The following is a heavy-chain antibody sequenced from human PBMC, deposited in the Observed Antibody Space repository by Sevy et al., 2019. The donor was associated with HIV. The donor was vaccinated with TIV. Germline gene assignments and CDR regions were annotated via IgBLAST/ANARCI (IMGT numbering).Heavy chain of an antibody. J-gene: IGHJ6*02. V-gene: IGHV1-2*02. CDR1: GYTFSDSGYY. Sequence: ASVKVSCKASGYTFSDSGYYVHWVRQAPGQGLEWMGWINPKSGATNYAQKFQGRVTMTRDTSVSTANMELNRLTSDDTAVYYCARESYDFWTGPVDHDYGMDVRGQGTTVTVSS. CDR2: INPKSGAT. CDR3: ARESYDFWTGPVDHDYGMDV. D-gene: IGHD3-3*01.